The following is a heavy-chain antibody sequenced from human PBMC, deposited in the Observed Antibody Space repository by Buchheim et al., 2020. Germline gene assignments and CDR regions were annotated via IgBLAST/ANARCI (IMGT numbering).Heavy chain of an antibody. D-gene: IGHD3-22*01. J-gene: IGHJ4*02. CDR2: IYTSGST. CDR1: GGSISSYY. V-gene: IGHV4-4*07. CDR3: ARGAREVDMTKYYYDSSGYYSYFDY. Sequence: QVQLQESGPGLVKPSETLSLTCTVSGGSISSYYWSWIRQPAGKGLEWIGRIYTSGSTNYNPSLKSRVTMSVDTSKNQFSLKLSSVTAAETAVYYCARGAREVDMTKYYYDSSGYYSYFDYWGQGTL.